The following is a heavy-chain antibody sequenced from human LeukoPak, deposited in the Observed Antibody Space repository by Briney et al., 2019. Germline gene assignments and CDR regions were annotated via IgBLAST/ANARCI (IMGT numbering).Heavy chain of an antibody. J-gene: IGHJ4*02. D-gene: IGHD2-8*02. CDR2: ISYDGSNK. Sequence: GGSLRLSCAASGFTFSSYGMHWVRQAPGKGLEWVAVISYDGSNKYYADSVKGRFTISRDNSKNTLYLQMNSLRAEDTAVYYCAKFTTPTGFDYWGQGTLVTVSS. CDR3: AKFTTPTGFDY. CDR1: GFTFSSYG. V-gene: IGHV3-30*18.